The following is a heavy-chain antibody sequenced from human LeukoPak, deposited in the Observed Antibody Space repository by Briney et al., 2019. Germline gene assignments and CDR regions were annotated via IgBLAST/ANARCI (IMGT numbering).Heavy chain of an antibody. J-gene: IGHJ6*02. Sequence: PSETLSLTCTVSGGSISSYYWSWIRQPPGKGLEWIGYIYYSGSTKYNPSLKSRVTISVDTSKNQFSLKLSSVTAADTAVCYCARDIWEGAGFYYYGMDVWGQGTTVTVSS. CDR1: GGSISSYY. V-gene: IGHV4-59*01. CDR3: ARDIWEGAGFYYYGMDV. D-gene: IGHD1-26*01. CDR2: IYYSGST.